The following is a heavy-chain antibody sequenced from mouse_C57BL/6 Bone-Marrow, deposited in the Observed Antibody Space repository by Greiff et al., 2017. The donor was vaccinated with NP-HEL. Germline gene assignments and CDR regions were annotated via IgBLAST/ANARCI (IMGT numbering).Heavy chain of an antibody. Sequence: DVMLVESGGDLVKPGGSLKLSCAASGFTFSSYGMSWVRQTPDKRLEWVATISSGGSYTYYPDSVKGRFTISRDNAKNTLYLQMSSLKSEDTAMYYCARQGTGYLAWFAYWGQGTLVTVSA. D-gene: IGHD2-2*01. CDR2: ISSGGSYT. CDR1: GFTFSSYG. J-gene: IGHJ3*01. CDR3: ARQGTGYLAWFAY. V-gene: IGHV5-6*02.